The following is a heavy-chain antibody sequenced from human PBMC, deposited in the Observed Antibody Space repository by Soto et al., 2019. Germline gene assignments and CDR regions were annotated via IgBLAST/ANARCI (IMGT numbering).Heavy chain of an antibody. CDR1: GDSVSSKSAA. CDR3: ARSDGQFDY. CDR2: TYYRSKWYN. V-gene: IGHV6-1*01. Sequence: SQTLSLTCAISGDSVSSKSAAWNWIRRSPSRGLEWLGRTYYRSKWYNDYAVSVKSRITINPDTSKNQFSLQLNSVTPEDTAVYSCARSDGQFDYWGQGTLVTVSS. J-gene: IGHJ4*02.